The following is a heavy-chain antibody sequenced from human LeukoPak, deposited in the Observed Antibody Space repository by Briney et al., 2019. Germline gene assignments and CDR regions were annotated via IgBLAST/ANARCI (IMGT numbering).Heavy chain of an antibody. CDR2: ISAYNGNT. Sequence: ASAKVSCKASGGTFSSYAISWVRQAPGQGLEWMGWISAYNGNTNYAQKLQGRVTMTTDTSTSTAYMELRSLRSDDTAVYYCAREDWGYFDYWGQGTLVTVSS. CDR3: AREDWGYFDY. V-gene: IGHV1-18*01. D-gene: IGHD3-16*01. CDR1: GGTFSSYA. J-gene: IGHJ4*02.